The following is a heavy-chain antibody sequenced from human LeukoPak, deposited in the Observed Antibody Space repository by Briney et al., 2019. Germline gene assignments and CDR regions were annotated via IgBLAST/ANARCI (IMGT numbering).Heavy chain of an antibody. CDR1: GFXFSDYY. Sequence: GGSLRLSCAASGFXFSDYYISWIRQAPGKGLEWVSYISSSSSYTNYADSVKGRFTISRDNAKNSLYLQMNSLRAEDTAVYYCAREVMSSSSWQGNWFDPWGQGTLVTVSS. CDR3: AREVMSSSSWQGNWFDP. D-gene: IGHD6-13*01. V-gene: IGHV3-11*05. CDR2: ISSSSSYT. J-gene: IGHJ5*02.